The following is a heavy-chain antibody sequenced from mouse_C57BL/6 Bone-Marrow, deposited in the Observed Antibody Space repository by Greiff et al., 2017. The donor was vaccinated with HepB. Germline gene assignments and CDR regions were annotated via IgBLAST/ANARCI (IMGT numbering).Heavy chain of an antibody. V-gene: IGHV1-22*01. CDR1: GYTFTDYN. Sequence: VQLKESGPELVKPGASVKMSCKASGYTFTDYNMHWVKQSHGKSLEWIGYINPNNGGTSYNQKFKGKATLTVNKSSSTAYMELRSLTSEVSAVYYCAREGGTWYFDYWGQGTTLTVSS. CDR3: AREGGTWYFDY. J-gene: IGHJ2*01. D-gene: IGHD3-3*01. CDR2: INPNNGGT.